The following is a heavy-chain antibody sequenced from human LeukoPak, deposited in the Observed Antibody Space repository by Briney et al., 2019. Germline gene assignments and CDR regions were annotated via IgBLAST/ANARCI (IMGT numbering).Heavy chain of an antibody. D-gene: IGHD3-3*01. J-gene: IGHJ4*02. CDR1: GGSMSSYY. Sequence: AETLSLTCTVSGGSMSSYYWSWIRKPPGKGLEWIGYIYYSGSTNYNPSLKSRVTISVDTSKNQFSLKLSSVTAADTAVYYCARRAGALRFLEWFPFDYWGQGTLVTVSS. V-gene: IGHV4-59*08. CDR2: IYYSGST. CDR3: ARRAGALRFLEWFPFDY.